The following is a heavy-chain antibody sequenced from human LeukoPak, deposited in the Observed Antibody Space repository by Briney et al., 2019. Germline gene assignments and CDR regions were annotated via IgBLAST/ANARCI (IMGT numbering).Heavy chain of an antibody. CDR1: GFTFSSHW. CDR3: ARGDFPDYSNYGD. D-gene: IGHD4-11*01. V-gene: IGHV3-7*03. CDR2: IKEDGSVK. J-gene: IGHJ4*02. Sequence: PGGSLRLSCTASGFTFSSHWMTWVRQPPGKGLEWVANIKEDGSVKYYVDSVKGRFTISRDNTKNALYLQMNSLRADDTAVYYCARGDFPDYSNYGDWGQGTLVTVSS.